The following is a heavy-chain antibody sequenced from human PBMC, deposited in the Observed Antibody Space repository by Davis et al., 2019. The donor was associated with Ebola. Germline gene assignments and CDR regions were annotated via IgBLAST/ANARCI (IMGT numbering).Heavy chain of an antibody. V-gene: IGHV3-23*01. CDR1: GFTFSTYA. J-gene: IGHJ4*02. CDR2: IIVSGAST. Sequence: GESLKISCAASGFTFSTYAMSWVRQAPGKGLEWLSSIIVSGASTYYADSVKGRFTISRDNSKNTLYLQMNSLRAEDTAVYYCAKVWWNDDGGYFDYWGQGTLVTVSS. D-gene: IGHD1-1*01. CDR3: AKVWWNDDGGYFDY.